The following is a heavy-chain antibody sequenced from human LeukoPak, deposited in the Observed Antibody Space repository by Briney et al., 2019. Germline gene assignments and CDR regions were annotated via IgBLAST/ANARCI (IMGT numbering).Heavy chain of an antibody. CDR1: GGSFSGYY. Sequence: SETLSLTCAVYGGSFSGYYWSWIRQPPGKGLEWIGEINHSGSTNYNPSLKSRVTISVDTSKSQFSLKLSSVTAADTAVYYCARVMGATVNWGQGTLVTVSS. D-gene: IGHD1-26*01. J-gene: IGHJ4*02. CDR3: ARVMGATVN. CDR2: INHSGST. V-gene: IGHV4-34*01.